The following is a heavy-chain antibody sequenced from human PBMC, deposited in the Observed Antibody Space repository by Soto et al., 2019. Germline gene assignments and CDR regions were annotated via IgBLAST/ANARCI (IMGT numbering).Heavy chain of an antibody. J-gene: IGHJ6*02. D-gene: IGHD2-15*01. Sequence: QVQVVQSGAEVKKPGASVKVSCKASGYTFTGYFIHWVQQAPGQGLEWMGWMNPNSGGTNYAQKFQGRVTMTRDTSISTAYMEMSRLRSDDTAVYYCARVDCSGGSCQWSGMDVWGQGTTVTVSS. V-gene: IGHV1-2*02. CDR2: MNPNSGGT. CDR1: GYTFTGYF. CDR3: ARVDCSGGSCQWSGMDV.